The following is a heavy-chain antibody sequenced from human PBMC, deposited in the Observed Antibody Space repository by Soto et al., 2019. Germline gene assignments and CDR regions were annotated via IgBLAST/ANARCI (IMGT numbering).Heavy chain of an antibody. D-gene: IGHD6-19*01. CDR2: ISAYNGNT. CDR1: GYTFTSYG. V-gene: IGHV1-18*01. Sequence: QVQLVQSGAEVKKPGASVKVSCKASGYTFTSYGISWVRQAPGQGLEWMGWISAYNGNTNYAQKLQGRVTMTTDTSTSTGCMELRSLRSDDTAVYYCARVGKRIRYSRGWYADYWGQGTLVTVSS. CDR3: ARVGKRIRYSRGWYADY. J-gene: IGHJ4*02.